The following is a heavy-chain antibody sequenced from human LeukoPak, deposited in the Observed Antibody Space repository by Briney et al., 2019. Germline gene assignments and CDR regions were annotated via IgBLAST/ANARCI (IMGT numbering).Heavy chain of an antibody. J-gene: IGHJ6*03. CDR3: ARVASDYYYYYMDV. V-gene: IGHV4-61*02. CDR1: GGSISSGSYY. Sequence: SETLSLTCTVSGGSISSGSYYWSWIRQPAGKGLEWIGRIYTSGSTNYNPSLKGRVTISVDTSKNQSSLKLSSVTAADTAVYYCARVASDYYYYYMDVWGKGTTVTVSS. CDR2: IYTSGST.